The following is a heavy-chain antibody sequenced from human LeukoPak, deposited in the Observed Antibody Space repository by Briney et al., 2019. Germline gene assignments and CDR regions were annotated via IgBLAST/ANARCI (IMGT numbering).Heavy chain of an antibody. J-gene: IGHJ4*02. V-gene: IGHV4-4*07. CDR3: ARDDLGCSSTSCYRNDY. CDR1: GGSFSGYY. CDR2: IYTSGST. D-gene: IGHD2-2*01. Sequence: PSETLSLTRAVYGGSFSGYYWSWIRQPAGKGLEWIGRIYTSGSTNYNPSLKSRVTISVDTSKNQFSLKLSSVTAADTAVYYCARDDLGCSSTSCYRNDYWGQGTLVTVSS.